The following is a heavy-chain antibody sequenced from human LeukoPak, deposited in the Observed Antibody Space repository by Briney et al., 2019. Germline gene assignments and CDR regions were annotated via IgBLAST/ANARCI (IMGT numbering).Heavy chain of an antibody. J-gene: IGHJ4*02. CDR2: INHSGSS. Sequence: SETLSLTCAVYGGSFTGYYWSWIRQPPGKGLEWIGEINHSGSSNYNPSLKSRVTISIDTSKNQFSLRLSSVTAADTAVYYCARVTVRPYDSGSYPTTYFVYWGQGTLVTVSS. V-gene: IGHV4-34*01. CDR3: ARVTVRPYDSGSYPTTYFVY. CDR1: GGSFTGYY. D-gene: IGHD3-10*01.